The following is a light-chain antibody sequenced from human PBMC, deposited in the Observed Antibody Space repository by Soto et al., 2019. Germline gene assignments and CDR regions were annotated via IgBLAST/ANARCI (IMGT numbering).Light chain of an antibody. V-gene: IGKV3-20*01. Sequence: EIVLTQSPGTLSLSEGDRATLSCRASQSIMSHYLAWYQQKPGQATRLLISGAHNRTPGIPDRFSGRESGTVFTLRISRLAAEDFADYSCQQYGSSEAFGQGTKVDIK. J-gene: IGKJ1*01. CDR2: GAH. CDR1: QSIMSHY. CDR3: QQYGSSEA.